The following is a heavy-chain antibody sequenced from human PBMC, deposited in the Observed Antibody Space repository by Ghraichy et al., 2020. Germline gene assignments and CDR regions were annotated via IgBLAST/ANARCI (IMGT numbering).Heavy chain of an antibody. J-gene: IGHJ4*02. D-gene: IGHD3-16*01. CDR2: IYHSGST. CDR3: ARGLGGHRNGFDY. Sequence: SETLSLTCGVSGGSLSSCGYSWPSISQPPGKVLEGIGYIYHSGSTYYNRSLKSQDIIVVDRSKNQFSLKLSSVTAAEKAVYYCARGLGGHRNGFDYWGQGTLVTVSS. V-gene: IGHV4-30-2*01. CDR1: GGSLSSCGYS.